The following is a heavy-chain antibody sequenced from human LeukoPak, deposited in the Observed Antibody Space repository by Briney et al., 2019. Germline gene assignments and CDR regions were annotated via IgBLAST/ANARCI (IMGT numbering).Heavy chain of an antibody. V-gene: IGHV5-51*01. CDR3: ARLGYYDSSGGYYFDY. J-gene: IGHJ4*02. CDR1: GYSFTSYW. Sequence: GESLKISCKGSGYSFTSYWIGWVRQMPGKGLEWMVIIYPGDSDTRYSPSFQGQVTISADKSISTAYLQWSSLTASDTAMYYCARLGYYDSSGGYYFDYWGQGTLVTVSS. CDR2: IYPGDSDT. D-gene: IGHD3-22*01.